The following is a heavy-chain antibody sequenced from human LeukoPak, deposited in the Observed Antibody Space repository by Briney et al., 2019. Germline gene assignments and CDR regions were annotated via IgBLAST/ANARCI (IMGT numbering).Heavy chain of an antibody. D-gene: IGHD2-15*01. V-gene: IGHV1-2*02. J-gene: IGHJ6*03. CDR3: AREKSSLSIRYSIEGRYMDV. Sequence: ASVKVSCKASGYTFTGYFMHWVRQAPGQGLEWMGWINPNSGGTNYAQKFQGRVTMTGDTSISTAYMDLSSLRSDDTAVYYCAREKSSLSIRYSIEGRYMDVWGKGTTVTVSS. CDR2: INPNSGGT. CDR1: GYTFTGYF.